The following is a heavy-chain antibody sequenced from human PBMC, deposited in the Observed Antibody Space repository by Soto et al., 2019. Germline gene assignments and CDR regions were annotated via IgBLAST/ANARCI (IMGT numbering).Heavy chain of an antibody. CDR1: GFTFSSYE. D-gene: IGHD3-10*01. CDR2: ISSSGTTI. Sequence: EVQLVESGGGLVQPGGSLRLSCAASGFTFSSYEMNWVRQAPGKGLEWVSYISSSGTTIYYADSVKGRFTISRDNAENSLYLQMNSLRAEDTAVYYCARWGSRYYYYGMDVWGQGTTVTVSS. V-gene: IGHV3-48*03. J-gene: IGHJ6*02. CDR3: ARWGSRYYYYGMDV.